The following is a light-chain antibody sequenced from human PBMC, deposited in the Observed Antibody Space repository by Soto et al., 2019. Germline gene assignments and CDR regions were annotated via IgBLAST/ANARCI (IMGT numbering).Light chain of an antibody. CDR3: CSFAGSSTSVV. CDR2: EGS. J-gene: IGLJ2*01. CDR1: SSDVGSYNL. V-gene: IGLV2-23*01. Sequence: QSALTQPASVSGSPGQSITISCTGTSSDVGSYNLVSWYQQHPDKAPKFIIYEGSKRPSGVSNRFSGSKSGNTASLTISGLQAEDEADYYCCSFAGSSTSVVFGGGTKLTVL.